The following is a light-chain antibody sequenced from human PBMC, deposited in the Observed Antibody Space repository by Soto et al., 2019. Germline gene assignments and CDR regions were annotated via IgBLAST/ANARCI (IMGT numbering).Light chain of an antibody. V-gene: IGKV3-20*01. J-gene: IGKJ1*01. Sequence: DIVLTQSPGTLSLSPWDRATLSCRASQSVSTSYLAWYQQKPGQAPRLLIYGASSRATGIPDRFSGSGSGTDFTLTISSREPEDVAVYYCQQYNNWPRTFGQGTKVDIK. CDR1: QSVSTSY. CDR2: GAS. CDR3: QQYNNWPRT.